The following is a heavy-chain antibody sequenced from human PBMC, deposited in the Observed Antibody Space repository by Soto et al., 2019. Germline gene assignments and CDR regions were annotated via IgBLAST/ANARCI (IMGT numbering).Heavy chain of an antibody. CDR3: ARAPRGYCTSLSCLGLYGLDV. D-gene: IGHD2-8*01. Sequence: QVQLVESGGGVVQPGRSLRLSCAASGFTFSDYAMHWVRHVPGQGLEWVAVISFDGNIKYDADSVKGRFTISRDNSKNTLFLQMDSLKGEDTAVYSCARAPRGYCTSLSCLGLYGLDVWGQGTAVTVSS. CDR1: GFTFSDYA. V-gene: IGHV3-30-3*01. J-gene: IGHJ6*02. CDR2: ISFDGNIK.